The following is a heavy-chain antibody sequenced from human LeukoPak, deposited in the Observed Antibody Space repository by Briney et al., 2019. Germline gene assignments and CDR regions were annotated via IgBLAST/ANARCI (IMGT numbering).Heavy chain of an antibody. CDR1: GFTFSSYS. CDR2: ISGSDDNT. J-gene: IGHJ3*02. CDR3: AKDRYCSGGNCYSAFDI. Sequence: GGSLRFSCAASGFTFSSYSMGWVRQAPGKGLEWVSGISGSDDNTYYADSVKGRFTISRDDSNNTLFLQMNSLRAEDTAIHFCAKDRYCSGGNCYSAFDIWGQGTMVTVFS. V-gene: IGHV3-23*01. D-gene: IGHD2-15*01.